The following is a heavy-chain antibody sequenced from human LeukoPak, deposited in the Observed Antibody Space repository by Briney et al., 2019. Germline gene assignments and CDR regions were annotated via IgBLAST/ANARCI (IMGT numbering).Heavy chain of an antibody. J-gene: IGHJ3*02. CDR3: ATLVGAMYAFDI. CDR1: GYTLTELS. Sequence: ASVKVSCKVSGYTLTELSMHWVRQAPGKGLEWMGGFDPEDGETIYARKFQGRVTMTEDTSTDTAYMELSSLRSEVTAVYYCATLVGAMYAFDIWGQGTMVTVSS. V-gene: IGHV1-24*01. CDR2: FDPEDGET. D-gene: IGHD1-26*01.